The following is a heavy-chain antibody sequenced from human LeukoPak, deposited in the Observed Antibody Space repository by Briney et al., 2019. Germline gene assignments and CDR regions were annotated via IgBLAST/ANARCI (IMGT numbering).Heavy chain of an antibody. CDR3: ARGYCSGGTCYGYFDL. CDR1: GGSIRSYY. V-gene: IGHV4-59*08. D-gene: IGHD2-15*01. Sequence: SETLSLTCTVSGGSIRSYYWSWIRQPPGEGLEWIGYIYYSGRTNYNPSLKSRVTISVDTSKNQFSLKLSSVTAADTAVYYCARGYCSGGTCYGYFDLWGRGTLVTVSS. J-gene: IGHJ2*01. CDR2: IYYSGRT.